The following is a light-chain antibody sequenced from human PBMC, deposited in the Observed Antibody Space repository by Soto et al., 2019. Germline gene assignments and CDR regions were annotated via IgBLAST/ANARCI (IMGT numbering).Light chain of an antibody. V-gene: IGLV1-47*01. CDR2: RNN. CDR3: AAWDDSLSGQV. Sequence: QSVLTQPPSASGTPGQRVTISCSGSSSNIGSNYVYWYQQLPGTAPKLLIYRNNQRPSGGPDRFSGSKSGTSASLAISGLRSVDEADYYCAAWDDSLSGQVFGTGTKVTVL. CDR1: SSNIGSNY. J-gene: IGLJ1*01.